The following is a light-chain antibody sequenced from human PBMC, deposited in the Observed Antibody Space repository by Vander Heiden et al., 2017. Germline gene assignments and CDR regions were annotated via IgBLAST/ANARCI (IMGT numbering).Light chain of an antibody. V-gene: IGLV2-14*01. CDR2: EVS. CDR1: SSAVGGNNY. Sequence: QSALTQPASVSGSPGQSLNITCTGTSSAVGGNNYVSWYQQHPAKAPKLMIYEVSKRPSAVSNRFSGSKAGNTSSLTISGLQAEDDADYYGSSDTSSSNVVFGGGTKLTVL. J-gene: IGLJ2*01. CDR3: SSDTSSSNVV.